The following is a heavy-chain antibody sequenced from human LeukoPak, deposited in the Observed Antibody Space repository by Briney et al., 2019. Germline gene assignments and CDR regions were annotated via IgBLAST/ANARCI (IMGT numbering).Heavy chain of an antibody. D-gene: IGHD3-3*01. CDR1: GGTFSSYA. CDR3: ARDVGDFWSGRYAATMDV. Sequence: PWASVKVSCKASGGTFSSYAISWVRQAPGQGLEWMGGIIPIFGTANYAQKFQGRVTITADESTSTAYMELSSLRSEDTAVYYCARDVGDFWSGRYAATMDVWGQGTTVTVSS. CDR2: IIPIFGTA. J-gene: IGHJ6*02. V-gene: IGHV1-69*13.